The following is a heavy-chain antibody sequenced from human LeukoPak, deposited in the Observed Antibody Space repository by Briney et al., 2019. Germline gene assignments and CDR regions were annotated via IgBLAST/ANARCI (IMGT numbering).Heavy chain of an antibody. CDR2: ISAYNGNT. Sequence: ALVKVSCKASGYTFTSYGISWVRQAPGQGLEWMGWISAYNGNTNYAQKLQGRVTMTTDTSTSTAYMELRSLRSDDTAVYYCARADGSGSYYPFDYWGQGTLVTVSS. CDR1: GYTFTSYG. J-gene: IGHJ4*02. CDR3: ARADGSGSYYPFDY. V-gene: IGHV1-18*01. D-gene: IGHD3-10*01.